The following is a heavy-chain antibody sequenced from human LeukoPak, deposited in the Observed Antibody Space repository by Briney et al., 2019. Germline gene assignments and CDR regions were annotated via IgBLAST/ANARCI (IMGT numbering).Heavy chain of an antibody. Sequence: ASVKVSCKVSGYTLTELSMHWVRQAPGKGLEWMGGFDPEDGETIYAQKFQSRVTMTEDTSTDTAYMELSSLRSEDTAVYYCARDGPLFGESPLYYMDVWGKGTTVTVSS. CDR1: GYTLTELS. V-gene: IGHV1-24*01. D-gene: IGHD3-10*02. CDR3: ARDGPLFGESPLYYMDV. CDR2: FDPEDGET. J-gene: IGHJ6*03.